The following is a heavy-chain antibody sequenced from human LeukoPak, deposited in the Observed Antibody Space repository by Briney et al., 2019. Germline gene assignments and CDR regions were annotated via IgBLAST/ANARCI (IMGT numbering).Heavy chain of an antibody. J-gene: IGHJ5*02. CDR1: GFTFSGYW. CDR3: ATFGSSVP. D-gene: IGHD3-3*01. CDR2: IKPDGSDK. V-gene: IGHV3-7*01. Sequence: GGSLRLSCAASGFTFSGYWMSWVRQAPGKGLEWVANIKPDGSDKAYVDSVKGRFTISRDNTKNSLYLQMSSLRAEDTAVYYCATFGSSVPWGQGTLVTVSS.